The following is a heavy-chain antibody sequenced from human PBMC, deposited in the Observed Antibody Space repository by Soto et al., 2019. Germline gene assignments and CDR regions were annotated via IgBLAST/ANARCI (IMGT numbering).Heavy chain of an antibody. D-gene: IGHD3-10*01. CDR2: ISGENGKT. V-gene: IGHV1-18*01. Sequence: QVQLVQSGAEVKKPGASVKVSCKTSGYNFMNYGISWVRQAPGPGLEWMGWISGENGKTYYPQKFQDRVTLTTVTSASTAYMELRSLTSDDTAVYYCVRVGSGGHDRAGLKWGQGTLVTVS. CDR1: GYNFMNYG. J-gene: IGHJ4*02. CDR3: VRVGSGGHDRAGLK.